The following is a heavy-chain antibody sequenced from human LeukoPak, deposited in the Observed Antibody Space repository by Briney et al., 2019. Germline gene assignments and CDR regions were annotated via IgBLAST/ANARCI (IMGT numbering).Heavy chain of an antibody. CDR1: GGSVSRGVYY. J-gene: IGHJ6*02. CDR3: ARTSGSYFYYYGMDV. D-gene: IGHD1-26*01. V-gene: IGHV4-61*08. Sequence: SETLSLSCTVSGGSVSRGVYYWSWIRQPPGKGLEWIGCIHYSESTNYNPSLKSRVTISVDTSKNQFSLKLSSVTAADTAVYYCARTSGSYFYYYGMDVWGQGTTVTVSS. CDR2: IHYSEST.